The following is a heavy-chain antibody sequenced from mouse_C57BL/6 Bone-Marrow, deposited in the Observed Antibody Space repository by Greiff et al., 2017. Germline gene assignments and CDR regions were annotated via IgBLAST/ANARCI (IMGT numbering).Heavy chain of an antibody. CDR3: ARSNYYGSSLLYWYFDV. D-gene: IGHD1-1*01. J-gene: IGHJ1*03. CDR1: GYTFTSYW. CDR2: IDPSDSYT. V-gene: IGHV1-69*01. Sequence: QVQLQQPGAELVMPGASVKLSCKASGYTFTSYWMHWVKQRPGQGLEWIGEIDPSDSYTKYNQKFKGKSTLTVDKSSSTAYMQLSSLTSEDSAVYYCARSNYYGSSLLYWYFDVWGTGTTVTVSS.